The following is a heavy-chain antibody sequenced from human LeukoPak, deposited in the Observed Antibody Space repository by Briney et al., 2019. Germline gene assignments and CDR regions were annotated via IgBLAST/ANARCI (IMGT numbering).Heavy chain of an antibody. CDR2: MYNKGST. CDR3: ARDRPGIAVAGDALDI. J-gene: IGHJ3*02. Sequence: SETLSLTCTVSGGSIGSYYWSWIRQSPGKGLEWIGYMYNKGSTNYNPSLKSRVTISVDTSKNQFSLRVRSVTAADTAVCYCARDRPGIAVAGDALDIWGQGTMVTISS. V-gene: IGHV4-59*01. D-gene: IGHD6-19*01. CDR1: GGSIGSYY.